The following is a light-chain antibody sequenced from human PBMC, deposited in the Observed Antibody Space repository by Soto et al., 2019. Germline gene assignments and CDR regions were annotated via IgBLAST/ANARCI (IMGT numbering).Light chain of an antibody. CDR1: SSDVGGYNF. J-gene: IGLJ1*01. CDR2: EVS. CDR3: SSYAGSSNFYV. Sequence: QSVLTQPPSPSGSPGPAVTISCPGTSSDVGGYNFVSWYQQHPGRAPKLMIYEVSKRPLGVPDRFSGSKSGNTASLIVSGLQAEDEADYYCSSYAGSSNFYVFGTGTKVTVL. V-gene: IGLV2-8*01.